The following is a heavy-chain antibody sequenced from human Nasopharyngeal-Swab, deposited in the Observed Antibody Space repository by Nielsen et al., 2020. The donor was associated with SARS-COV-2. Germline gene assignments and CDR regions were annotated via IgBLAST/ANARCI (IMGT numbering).Heavy chain of an antibody. CDR2: INHSGST. V-gene: IGHV4-34*01. Sequence: GSLRLSCAVYGGSFSGYYWSWIRQPPGKGLEWIGEINHSGSTNYNPSLKSRVTISVDTSKNQFSLKLSSVTAADTAVYYCARLYDFWSGGLSYYYGMDVWGQGTTVTVSS. CDR3: ARLYDFWSGGLSYYYGMDV. J-gene: IGHJ6*02. D-gene: IGHD3-3*01. CDR1: GGSFSGYY.